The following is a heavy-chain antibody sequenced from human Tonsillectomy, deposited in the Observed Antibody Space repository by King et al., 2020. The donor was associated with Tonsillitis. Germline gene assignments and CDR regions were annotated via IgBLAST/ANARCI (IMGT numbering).Heavy chain of an antibody. CDR1: GFTFSNYG. D-gene: IGHD3-9*01. CDR2: IWYDGSNK. V-gene: IGHV3-33*08. J-gene: IGHJ4*02. CDR3: AGGYYDILTGYWARGSQTSTIDY. Sequence: VQLVESGGGVVQPGRSLRLSCAASGFTFSNYGMHWVRQAPGKGLEWVAVIWYDGSNKYYADSVKGRFTISRDNSKNTLYLQMKSLRAEDTAVYYCAGGYYDILTGYWARGSQTSTIDYWGQGTLVTVSS.